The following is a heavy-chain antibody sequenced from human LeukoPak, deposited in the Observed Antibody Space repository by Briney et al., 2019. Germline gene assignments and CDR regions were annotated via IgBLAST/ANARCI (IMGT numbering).Heavy chain of an antibody. Sequence: GGSLRLSCAASGFTFSSYWMHWVRQVPGKGLVWVSRINSGGSNTRYADSVKGRSTISEDNAKYSLYLQMNSLKAEDTALYYCARERVTTTAFDIWGQGTTVTVSS. V-gene: IGHV3-74*01. D-gene: IGHD5-12*01. CDR2: INSGGSNT. CDR3: ARERVTTTAFDI. CDR1: GFTFSSYW. J-gene: IGHJ3*02.